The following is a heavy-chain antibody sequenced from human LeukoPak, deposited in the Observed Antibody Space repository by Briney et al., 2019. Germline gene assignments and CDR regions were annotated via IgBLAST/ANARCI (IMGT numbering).Heavy chain of an antibody. V-gene: IGHV4-38-2*02. Sequence: SETLSLTCTVSGYSIKSGYYWGWIGQPPGKGLEWIGSIYQSGNTYSNPSLKSRLTISVETSKNQFSLKLSSVTAADTAVYYCARGATISDVWGKGTTVTVSS. CDR2: IYQSGNT. CDR1: GYSIKSGYY. CDR3: ARGATISDV. D-gene: IGHD5-12*01. J-gene: IGHJ6*04.